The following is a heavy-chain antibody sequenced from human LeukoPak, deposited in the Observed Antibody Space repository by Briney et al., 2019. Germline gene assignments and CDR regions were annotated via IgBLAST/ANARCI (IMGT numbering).Heavy chain of an antibody. J-gene: IGHJ4*02. V-gene: IGHV3-53*01. D-gene: IGHD3-10*01. CDR2: IYSGGST. CDR3: ARGQPTYYYGSGSYYFDY. Sequence: PGGSLRLSCAASGFTVSSNYMSWVRPAPGKGLEGVSVIYSGGSTYYADSVKGRFTISRDNSKNTLYLQMNSLRAEDTAVYYCARGQPTYYYGSGSYYFDYWGQGTLVTASS. CDR1: GFTVSSNY.